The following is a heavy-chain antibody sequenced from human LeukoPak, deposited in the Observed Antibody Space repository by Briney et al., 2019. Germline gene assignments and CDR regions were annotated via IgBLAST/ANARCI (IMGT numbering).Heavy chain of an antibody. CDR1: GFIFSNYG. J-gene: IGHJ4*02. CDR2: IWNDGSET. V-gene: IGHV3-33*01. CDR3: ARDMGRAWYGPPDY. D-gene: IGHD6-13*01. Sequence: GRSLRLSCAASGFIFSNYGMHWVRQAPGKRLEWVAVIWNDGSETFHADSVKGRFRIARDNSKNTLYLQMNSLRAEDTAVYFCARDMGRAWYGPPDYWGQRTLVTVSS.